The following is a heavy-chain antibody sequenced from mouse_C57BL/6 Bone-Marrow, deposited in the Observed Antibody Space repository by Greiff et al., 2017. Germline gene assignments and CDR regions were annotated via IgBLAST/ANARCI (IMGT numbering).Heavy chain of an antibody. CDR3: AIVKGYYGSSDY. CDR2: IHPSDSDT. D-gene: IGHD1-1*01. CDR1: GYTFTSYW. Sequence: QVQLQQPGTELVKPGASVKLSCKASGYTFTSYWMHWVKQRPGQGLEWIGRIHPSDSDTNYNQKFKGKATLTVDKSSSTAYMQLSSLTSEDSAVYYCAIVKGYYGSSDYWGQGTTLTVSS. J-gene: IGHJ2*01. V-gene: IGHV1-74*01.